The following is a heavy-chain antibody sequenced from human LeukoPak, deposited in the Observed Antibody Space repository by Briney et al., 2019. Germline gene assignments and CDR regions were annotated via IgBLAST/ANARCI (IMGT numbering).Heavy chain of an antibody. D-gene: IGHD5-18*01. V-gene: IGHV4-34*01. CDR1: GGSFSGYY. J-gene: IGHJ4*02. Sequence: PSETLSLTCAVYGGSFSGYYWSWIRQPPGKGLEWIGEINHSGSTNYNPSLKSRVTISVDTSKNQFSLKLSSVTAADTAVYYCARYVGGYSYGYSFDYWGQGTLVTVFS. CDR3: ARYVGGYSYGYSFDY. CDR2: INHSGST.